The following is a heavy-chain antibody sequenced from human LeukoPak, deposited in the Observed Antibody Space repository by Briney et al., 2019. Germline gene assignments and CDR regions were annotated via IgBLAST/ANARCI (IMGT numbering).Heavy chain of an antibody. D-gene: IGHD2-2*01. CDR1: GYTFTSYY. CDR2: INPSGGST. V-gene: IGHV1-46*01. Sequence: ASVEVSCKASGYTFTSYYMHWVRQAPGQGPEWMGIINPSGGSTSYAQKFQGRVTMTRDTSTSTVYMELSSLRSEDTAVYYCATADLVVVPALLRGSRAIRYYGMDVWGQGTTVTVSS. J-gene: IGHJ6*02. CDR3: ATADLVVVPALLRGSRAIRYYGMDV.